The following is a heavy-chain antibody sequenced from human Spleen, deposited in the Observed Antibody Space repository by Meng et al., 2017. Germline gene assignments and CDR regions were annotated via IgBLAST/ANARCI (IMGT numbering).Heavy chain of an antibody. Sequence: QVQLLESGSELKRPGASLKVSCKASGYTFTTYGMNWVRQAPGQGLEWMGWINTDTGNPTYAQGFTGRFVFSLDTSVSTAYLQISSLKAEDTAVYYCARVDTVEFDYWGQGTLVTVSS. CDR2: INTDTGNP. V-gene: IGHV7-4-1*02. CDR1: GYTFTTYG. CDR3: ARVDTVEFDY. J-gene: IGHJ4*02. D-gene: IGHD1-1*01.